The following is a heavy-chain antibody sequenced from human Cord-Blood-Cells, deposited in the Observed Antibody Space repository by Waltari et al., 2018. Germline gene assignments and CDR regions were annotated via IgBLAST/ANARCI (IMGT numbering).Heavy chain of an antibody. D-gene: IGHD5-18*01. CDR3: ARGGTAMVRDY. CDR2: IYYSGST. J-gene: IGHJ4*02. CDR1: GGSISSYY. Sequence: QVQLQESGPGLVKPSETLSLTCTVSGGSISSYYWSWIRQPPGKGLEWIGYIYYSGSTNYIPSLTSRVTISVDTSKNQFSLKLSSVTAADTAVYYCARGGTAMVRDYWGQGTLVTVSS. V-gene: IGHV4-59*01.